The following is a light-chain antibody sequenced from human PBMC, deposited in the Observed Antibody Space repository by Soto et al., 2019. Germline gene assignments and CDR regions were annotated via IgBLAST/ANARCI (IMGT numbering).Light chain of an antibody. CDR1: QGITGY. Sequence: IELTQSPSSLSASVADSVTITCRASQGITGYLAWYQQKPGKAPTLLIYGASTLQSGVPSRISGNCSRTDFTLTINSLQAEDFATYNYQHSRSYPSTFGGGTKVDIK. J-gene: IGKJ4*01. V-gene: IGKV1-9*01. CDR2: GAS. CDR3: QHSRSYPST.